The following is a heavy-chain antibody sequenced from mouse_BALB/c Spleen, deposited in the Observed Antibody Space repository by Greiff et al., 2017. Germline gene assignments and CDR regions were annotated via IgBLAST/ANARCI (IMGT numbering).Heavy chain of an antibody. J-gene: IGHJ4*01. CDR2: INPGSGGT. CDR1: GYAFTNYL. V-gene: IGHV1-54*01. CDR3: ARSGLRGAMDY. D-gene: IGHD2-2*01. Sequence: VQLQQSGAELVRPGTSVKVSCKASGYAFTNYLIEWVKQRPGQGLEWIGVINPGSGGTNYNEKFKGKATLTADKSSSTAYMQLSSLTSDDSAVYFCARSGLRGAMDYWGQGTSVTVAS.